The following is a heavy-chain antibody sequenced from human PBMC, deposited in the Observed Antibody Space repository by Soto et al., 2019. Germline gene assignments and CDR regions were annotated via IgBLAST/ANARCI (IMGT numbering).Heavy chain of an antibody. D-gene: IGHD2-2*01. J-gene: IGHJ4*02. V-gene: IGHV3-23*01. CDR2: ISGSGGST. CDR3: AKDLGEEDIVVVPAAAFDY. Sequence: GGSLRLSCAASGFTFSSYAMSWVRQAPGKGLEWVSAISGSGGSTYYADSVKGRFTISRDNSKNTLYLQMNSLRAEDTAVYYCAKDLGEEDIVVVPAAAFDYWGQGTLVTVSS. CDR1: GFTFSSYA.